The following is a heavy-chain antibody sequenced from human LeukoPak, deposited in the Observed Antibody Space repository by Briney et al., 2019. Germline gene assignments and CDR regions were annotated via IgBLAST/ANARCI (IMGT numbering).Heavy chain of an antibody. CDR2: IRYDGSNT. J-gene: IGHJ4*02. Sequence: GGSLRLSCAASGFTFSAYNIHWVRQAPGKGLEWVAFIRYDGSNTNYADSVEGRFTVSRDNSKNTLDLQMNSLRAEDTAVYYCARDRGYYDSSGPPYYFDYWGQGTLVTVSS. V-gene: IGHV3-30*02. CDR1: GFTFSAYN. CDR3: ARDRGYYDSSGPPYYFDY. D-gene: IGHD3-22*01.